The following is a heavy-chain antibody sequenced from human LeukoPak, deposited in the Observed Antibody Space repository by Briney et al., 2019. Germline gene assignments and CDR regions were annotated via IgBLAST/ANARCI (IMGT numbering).Heavy chain of an antibody. CDR3: AREPQYGDSFLDY. J-gene: IGHJ4*02. V-gene: IGHV4-4*02. CDR2: IYHSGST. CDR1: GGSISSSNW. Sequence: PSETLSLTCAVSGGSISSSNWWSWVRQPPGKGLEWIGEIYHSGSTNYNPSLKSRVTISVDTSKNQFSLQLSSVTDADTAVYYCAREPQYGDSFLDYRGQGTLVTVSS. D-gene: IGHD4-17*01.